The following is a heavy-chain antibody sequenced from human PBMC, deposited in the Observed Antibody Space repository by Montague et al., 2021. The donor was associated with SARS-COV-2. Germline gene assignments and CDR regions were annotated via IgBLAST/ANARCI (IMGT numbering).Heavy chain of an antibody. Sequence: SLRLSCAASGFPFSAYWMSWVRQAPGKGLEWVANIKQDGNEKYYVDSVKGRLTISRDNAKNSLYLLVNSLRAEDTAVYYCARDGLTTVTTYYFDHWGQGTLVTVSS. CDR2: IKQDGNEK. CDR1: GFPFSAYW. CDR3: ARDGLTTVTTYYFDH. J-gene: IGHJ4*02. D-gene: IGHD4-17*01. V-gene: IGHV3-7*01.